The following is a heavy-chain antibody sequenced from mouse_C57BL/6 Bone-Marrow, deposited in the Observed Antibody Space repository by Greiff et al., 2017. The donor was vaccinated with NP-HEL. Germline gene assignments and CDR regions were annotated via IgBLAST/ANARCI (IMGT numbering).Heavy chain of an antibody. Sequence: EVQLQQSVAELVRPGASVKLSCTASGFNINNTYMHWVKQRPEQGLEWIGRIDPANGNTNYAPKFQGKATITADTSSNTAYLQLSSLTSEDTGVYCCGSPEWDWYFEVWGTGATVTVAS. CDR3: GSPEWDWYFEV. J-gene: IGHJ1*03. V-gene: IGHV14-3*01. D-gene: IGHD1-3*01. CDR1: GFNINNTY. CDR2: IDPANGNT.